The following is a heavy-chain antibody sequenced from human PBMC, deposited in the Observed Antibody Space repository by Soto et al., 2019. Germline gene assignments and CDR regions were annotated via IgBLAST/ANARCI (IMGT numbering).Heavy chain of an antibody. CDR2: MYYSGST. CDR3: ARGRVVRAVAATYYFDY. J-gene: IGHJ4*02. Sequence: QLQLQESGPGLVKPSETLSLTCTVSGGSISSSSYYWGWIRQPPGKGLEWIGSMYYSGSTYYNPFLKRRVTLSVDTSKHQSYMKLSSVTVADTAVYYCARGRVVRAVAATYYFDYWGQGTLVTVSS. CDR1: GGSISSSSYY. V-gene: IGHV4-39*01. D-gene: IGHD6-19*01.